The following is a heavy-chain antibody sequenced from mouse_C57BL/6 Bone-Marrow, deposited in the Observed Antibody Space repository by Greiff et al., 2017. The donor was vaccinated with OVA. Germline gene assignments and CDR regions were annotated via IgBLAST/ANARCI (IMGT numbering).Heavy chain of an antibody. CDR1: GYTFTSYG. Sequence: QVQLKESGAELARPGASVKLSCKASGYTFTSYGISWVKQSTGQGLEWIGEIYPRSGNTYYNEKFKGKATLTADKSSSTAYMELRSLTSEDSAVYFCARWGYYYGSSYRGWYFDVWGTGTTVTVSS. D-gene: IGHD1-1*01. CDR3: ARWGYYYGSSYRGWYFDV. CDR2: IYPRSGNT. V-gene: IGHV1-81*01. J-gene: IGHJ1*03.